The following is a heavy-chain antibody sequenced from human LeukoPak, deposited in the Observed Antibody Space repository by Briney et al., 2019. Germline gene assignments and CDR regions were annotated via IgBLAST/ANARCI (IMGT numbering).Heavy chain of an antibody. D-gene: IGHD5-18*01. CDR3: AKDGTAMAIYYFDY. Sequence: LSLTCTVSGGSISSSSYYWGWIRQAPGKGLEWVSYISSSGSTIYYADSVKGRFTISRDNAKNSLYLQMNSLRAEDTALYYCAKDGTAMAIYYFDYWGQGTLVTVSS. CDR2: ISSSGSTI. CDR1: GGSISSSSYY. J-gene: IGHJ4*02. V-gene: IGHV3-11*01.